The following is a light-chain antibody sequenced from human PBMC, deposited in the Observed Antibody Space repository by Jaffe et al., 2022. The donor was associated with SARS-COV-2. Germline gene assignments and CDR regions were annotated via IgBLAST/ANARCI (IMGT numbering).Light chain of an antibody. CDR1: SSDVGGYNF. Sequence: QSALTQPASVSGSPGQSITISCTGTSSDVGGYNFVSWYQQHPGKAPKFLIYDVSYRPSGVSNRFSGSKSGNTASLTISGLQAEDEADYYCSSYTSSSTVVFGTGTKVTVL. V-gene: IGLV2-14*01. J-gene: IGLJ1*01. CDR3: SSYTSSSTVV. CDR2: DVS.